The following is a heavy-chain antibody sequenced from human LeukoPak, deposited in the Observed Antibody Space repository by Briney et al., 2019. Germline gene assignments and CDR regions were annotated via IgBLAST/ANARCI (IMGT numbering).Heavy chain of an antibody. D-gene: IGHD4/OR15-4a*01. V-gene: IGHV4-59*11. CDR3: ARERGAGGFDF. Sequence: PSETLSLTCAVSGGSITSHYWYWIRQPPGKELEWIGYIYFSGSTDYNPSLKGRVTISVDTSKNQFSLNLNSVTAADTAVYYCARERGAGGFDFWGQGALVTVSS. CDR2: IYFSGST. CDR1: GGSITSHY. J-gene: IGHJ4*02.